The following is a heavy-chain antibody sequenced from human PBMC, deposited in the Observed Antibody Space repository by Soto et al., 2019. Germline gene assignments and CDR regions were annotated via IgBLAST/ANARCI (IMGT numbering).Heavy chain of an antibody. CDR3: ARGVAGSGFDL. J-gene: IGHJ4*02. V-gene: IGHV6-1*01. Sequence: SQTLSLTCAISGDSVSSNTAAWNWIRSSPSRGPEWLGRTYYRSKWRHDYAVSVKSRITVNPDTSKNHFSLQLNSVTPDDTAVYYCARGVAGSGFDLWGQGTLVTVSS. D-gene: IGHD6-19*01. CDR2: TYYRSKWRH. CDR1: GDSVSSNTAA.